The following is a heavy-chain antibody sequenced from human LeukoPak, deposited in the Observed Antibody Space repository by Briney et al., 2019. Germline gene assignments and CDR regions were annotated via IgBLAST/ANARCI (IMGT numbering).Heavy chain of an antibody. CDR2: IWYDGSNK. CDR1: GFTFSRYA. CDR3: AKDLGSSLDY. Sequence: GGSLRLSCAASGFTFSRYAMSWVRQAPGKGLEWVAVIWYDGSNKYYADSVKGRFTISRDNSKNTLYLQMNSLRAEDTAVYYCAKDLGSSLDYWGQGTLVTVSS. D-gene: IGHD3-10*01. V-gene: IGHV3-33*06. J-gene: IGHJ4*02.